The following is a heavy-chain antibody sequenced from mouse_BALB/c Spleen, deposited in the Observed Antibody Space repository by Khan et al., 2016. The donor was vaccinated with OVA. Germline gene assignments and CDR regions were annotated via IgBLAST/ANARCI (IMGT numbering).Heavy chain of an antibody. V-gene: IGHV1-4*01. Sequence: QLQESGAEPARPGASVKMSCKASGYTFTSYTIHWIKLRPGQGLEWIGYINPSNGYTNYNQKFRDKATLTADKSSTTAYMQLSSLTSDDSAVYNCVRDGAYHRNDGWFAYWGQGTLVTVSA. CDR2: INPSNGYT. J-gene: IGHJ3*01. CDR3: VRDGAYHRNDGWFAY. D-gene: IGHD2-14*01. CDR1: GYTFTSYT.